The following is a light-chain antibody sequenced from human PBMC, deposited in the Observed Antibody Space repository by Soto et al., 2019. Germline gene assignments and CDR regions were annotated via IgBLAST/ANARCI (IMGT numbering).Light chain of an antibody. Sequence: EIVLTQSPGTLSLSPGERATLSCRASESISSSYLAWYQQRPGQAPRLLIYGASTRATGIPDRFSGSGSGTDFTLNISRLEPEDSAVYYCQQYGGLPRTFGQGTKVEIK. J-gene: IGKJ1*01. CDR2: GAS. CDR3: QQYGGLPRT. CDR1: ESISSSY. V-gene: IGKV3-20*01.